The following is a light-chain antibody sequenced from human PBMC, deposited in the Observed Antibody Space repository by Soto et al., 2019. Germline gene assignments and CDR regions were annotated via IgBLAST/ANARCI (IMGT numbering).Light chain of an antibody. CDR1: TSDVGGYNY. CDR3: CSYAGSYTYV. CDR2: DVN. Sequence: QSALTQPRSVSGSPGQSVTISCTGTTSDVGGYNYVSWYQQHPGKAPKLMIYDVNKRPSGVPDRFSGSKSGNTASLTISGRQAEDEGDYYCCSYAGSYTYVFGTGTKLTVL. V-gene: IGLV2-11*01. J-gene: IGLJ1*01.